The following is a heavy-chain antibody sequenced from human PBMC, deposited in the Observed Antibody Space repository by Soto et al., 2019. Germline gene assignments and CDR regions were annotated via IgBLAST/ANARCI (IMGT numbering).Heavy chain of an antibody. D-gene: IGHD6-13*01. CDR1: GGTFSSYA. Sequence: GASVKVSCKASGGTFSSYAISWVRQAPGQGLEWMGGIIPIFGTANYAQKFQGRVTITADESTSTAYMELSSLRSEDTAVYYCARARGSSWFLDSQAEPHREPSDVWGQGTTVTVSS. V-gene: IGHV1-69*13. CDR2: IIPIFGTA. J-gene: IGHJ6*02. CDR3: ARARGSSWFLDSQAEPHREPSDV.